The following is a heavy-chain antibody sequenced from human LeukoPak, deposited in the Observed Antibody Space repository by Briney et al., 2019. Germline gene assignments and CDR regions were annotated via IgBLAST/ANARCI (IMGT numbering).Heavy chain of an antibody. CDR3: AKDRSRSRDYFDY. J-gene: IGHJ4*02. CDR1: GFTFSSYG. D-gene: IGHD3-16*02. V-gene: IGHV3-30*02. Sequence: PGGSLRLSCAASGFTFSSYGMHWVRQAPGKGLEWVAFIRYDGSNKYYADSVKGRFTISRDNSKNTLYLQMNSLRAEDTAVYYCAKDRSRSRDYFDYWGQGTLVTVSS. CDR2: IRYDGSNK.